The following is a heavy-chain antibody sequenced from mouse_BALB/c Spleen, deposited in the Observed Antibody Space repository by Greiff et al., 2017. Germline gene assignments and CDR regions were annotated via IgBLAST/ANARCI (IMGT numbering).Heavy chain of an antibody. CDR2: ISSGSSTI. J-gene: IGHJ3*01. CDR1: GFTFSSFG. D-gene: IGHD1-1*01. CDR3: ARYDYYGSSPFAY. V-gene: IGHV5-17*02. Sequence: EVKVVESGGGLVQPGGSRKLSCAASGFTFSSFGMHWVRQAPEKGLEWVAYISSGSSTIYYADTVKGRFTISRDNPKNTLFLQMTSLRSEDTAMYYCARYDYYGSSPFAYWGQGTLVTVSA.